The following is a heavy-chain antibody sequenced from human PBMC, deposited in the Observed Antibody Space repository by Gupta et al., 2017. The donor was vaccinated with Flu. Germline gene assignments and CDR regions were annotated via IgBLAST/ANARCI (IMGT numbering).Heavy chain of an antibody. J-gene: IGHJ6*02. Sequence: EVQLVESGGGLVPLGGSLRLSCAASGFTLSAYDMHWVRQAPGKGLEWVSAVRVGSTFIHYADSVQGRFTIFRDNAKNTLFLQMNSLRVEDTAVYYCGRVYGGTSIPSAMDGWGRGTTVTVSS. V-gene: IGHV3-21*01. D-gene: IGHD4-23*01. CDR2: VRVGSTFI. CDR1: GFTLSAYD. CDR3: GRVYGGTSIPSAMDG.